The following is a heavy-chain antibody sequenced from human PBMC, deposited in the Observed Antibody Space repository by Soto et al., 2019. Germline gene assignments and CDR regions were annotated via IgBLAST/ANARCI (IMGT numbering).Heavy chain of an antibody. D-gene: IGHD1-26*01. CDR3: AKDMVGYSGSYYFDY. V-gene: IGHV3-9*01. J-gene: IGHJ4*02. CDR1: VFIFDTYA. CDR2: ISWNSGSK. Sequence: GWSLRLSCASSVFIFDTYAMQWVRQIPGKGLEWVSGISWNSGSKAYADSVKGRFTISRDNAKNSLYLQMNSLRAEDTALYYCAKDMVGYSGSYYFDYWGQGTLVTVSS.